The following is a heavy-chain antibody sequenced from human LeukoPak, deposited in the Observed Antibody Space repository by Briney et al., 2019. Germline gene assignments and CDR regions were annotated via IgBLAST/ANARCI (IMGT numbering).Heavy chain of an antibody. Sequence: GGSLRLSCAASGFXFSSYAMSWVRQAPGKGLEWVSCISGGGGSTYYADSVKGRFTISRDDSKSTLYLQMNSLRAEDTAVYYCATQGGYWGQGTLVTVSS. CDR3: ATQGGY. D-gene: IGHD3-16*01. CDR1: GFXFSSYA. V-gene: IGHV3-23*01. CDR2: ISGGGGST. J-gene: IGHJ4*02.